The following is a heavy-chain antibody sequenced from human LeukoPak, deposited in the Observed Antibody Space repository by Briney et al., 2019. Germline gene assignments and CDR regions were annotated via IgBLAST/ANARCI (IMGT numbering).Heavy chain of an antibody. D-gene: IGHD3-9*01. Sequence: PGGSLRLSCAASGFTFSDYYMSWIRQAPGKGLEWVSYISSSGSTIYYADSVKGRFTISRDNAKNSLYLQMNSLRDEDTAVYYCAREGEYYDILTGYYGFDYWGQGTLVTVSS. CDR3: AREGEYYDILTGYYGFDY. CDR2: ISSSGSTI. J-gene: IGHJ4*02. CDR1: GFTFSDYY. V-gene: IGHV3-11*04.